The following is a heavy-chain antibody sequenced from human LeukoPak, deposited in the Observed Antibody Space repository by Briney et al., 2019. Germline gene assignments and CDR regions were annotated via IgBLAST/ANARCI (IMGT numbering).Heavy chain of an antibody. CDR1: GGSISSSSYY. J-gene: IGHJ4*02. CDR2: IYYSGST. D-gene: IGHD2-2*01. V-gene: IGHV4-39*01. Sequence: SETLSLTCTVSGGSISSSSYYWGWIRQTPGKGLEWIGSIYYSGSTYYNPSLKSRVTISVDTSKNQFSLKLSSVTAADTAVYYCARWTLHYCSSTSCYPGPFFDYWGQGTLVTVSS. CDR3: ARWTLHYCSSTSCYPGPFFDY.